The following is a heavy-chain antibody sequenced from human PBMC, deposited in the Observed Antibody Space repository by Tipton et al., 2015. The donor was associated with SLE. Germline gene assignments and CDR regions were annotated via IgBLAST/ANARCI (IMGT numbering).Heavy chain of an antibody. CDR3: ARGARGYSYGSDEDFDS. Sequence: LRLSCAVYGGSFSGYYWSWIRQPPGKGLEWIGEINHRGSTNYNPSLKSRVTISVDTSKNQFSLKLSSVTAADTAVYYCARGARGYSYGSDEDFDSWGQGILVTVSS. V-gene: IGHV4-34*01. CDR1: GGSFSGYY. D-gene: IGHD5-18*01. CDR2: INHRGST. J-gene: IGHJ4*02.